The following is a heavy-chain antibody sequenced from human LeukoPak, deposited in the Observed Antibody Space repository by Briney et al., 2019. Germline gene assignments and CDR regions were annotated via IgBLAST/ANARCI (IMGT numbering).Heavy chain of an antibody. J-gene: IGHJ4*02. CDR3: ARQDIGYCSGGSCPSIFDY. V-gene: IGHV4-59*08. Sequence: SETLSLTCTVSGGSISSYYWSWIRQPPGKGLEWIGYIYYSGSTNYNPSLKSRVTISVDTSKNQFSLKLSSVTAADTAVYYCARQDIGYCSGGSCPSIFDYWDQGTLVTVSS. CDR1: GGSISSYY. CDR2: IYYSGST. D-gene: IGHD2-15*01.